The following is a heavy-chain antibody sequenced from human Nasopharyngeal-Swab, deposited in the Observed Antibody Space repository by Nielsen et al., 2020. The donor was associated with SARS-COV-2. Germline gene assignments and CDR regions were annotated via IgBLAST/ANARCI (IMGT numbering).Heavy chain of an antibody. D-gene: IGHD4-23*01. Sequence: GESLKISCAASGFTFSDYYMNWVRQAPGKGLEWVSSISSSSTIYYADSVKGRFTISRDNAKNSLYLQMNSLKASDTATYYCARQTIYGGNSHDAFDIWGQGTMVTVSS. V-gene: IGHV3-69-1*01. CDR1: GFTFSDYY. J-gene: IGHJ3*02. CDR2: ISSSSTI. CDR3: ARQTIYGGNSHDAFDI.